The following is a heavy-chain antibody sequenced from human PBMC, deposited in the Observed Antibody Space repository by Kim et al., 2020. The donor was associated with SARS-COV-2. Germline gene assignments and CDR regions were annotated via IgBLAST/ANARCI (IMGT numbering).Heavy chain of an antibody. J-gene: IGHJ4*02. CDR3: TRRGREFRKRWHYFDL. Sequence: ASVKVSCKAYGYTFTNYDINWVRQASGQGLEWLGSVNPNSGNTVYAQKFQDRIAMTRNTYLGTAYMELSSLRSGDTAVYFCTRRGREFRKRWHYFDLWGQ. CDR1: GYTFTNYD. V-gene: IGHV1-8*01. CDR2: VNPNSGNT. D-gene: IGHD4-17*01.